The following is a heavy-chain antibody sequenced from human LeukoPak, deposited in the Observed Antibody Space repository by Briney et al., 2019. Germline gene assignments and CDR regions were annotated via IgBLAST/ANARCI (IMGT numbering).Heavy chain of an antibody. CDR3: ARSITMIVVVTLADY. Sequence: GTSLRLSCKTSGFIFSNYAMHWVRQAPGKGLEWVAVISYDGSNKYYADSVKGRFTISRDNSKNTLYLQMNSLRAEDTAVYYCARSITMIVVVTLADYWGQGTLVTVSS. D-gene: IGHD3-22*01. CDR2: ISYDGSNK. CDR1: GFIFSNYA. V-gene: IGHV3-30*03. J-gene: IGHJ4*02.